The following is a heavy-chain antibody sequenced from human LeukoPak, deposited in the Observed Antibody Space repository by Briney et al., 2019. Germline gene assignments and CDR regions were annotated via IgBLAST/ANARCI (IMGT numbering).Heavy chain of an antibody. D-gene: IGHD2-21*02. CDR2: ISSRSSTI. CDR3: AAHYCGGDCYPHRDAFDI. CDR1: GFTFSSYS. J-gene: IGHJ3*02. V-gene: IGHV3-48*01. Sequence: GGCLRLSCAASGFTFSSYSMNWVRQAPGKGLEWVSYISSRSSTIYYADSVKGRFTISRDNAKNSLYLQMNSLRAEDTAVYYCAAHYCGGDCYPHRDAFDIWGQGAMVSVSS.